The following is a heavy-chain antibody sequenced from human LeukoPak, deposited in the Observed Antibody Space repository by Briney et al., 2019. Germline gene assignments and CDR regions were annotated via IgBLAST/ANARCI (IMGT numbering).Heavy chain of an antibody. Sequence: GAPLRLSCAASGFTFSRYAMSWVRQAPGKGREWVSDISGSGGSAYYADSVKGRFTISRDNSKHTLHLQMNSLRAEDTAVYYCAKEMLGELLPISWDYWGQGTLVTVSS. V-gene: IGHV3-23*01. CDR2: ISGSGGSA. J-gene: IGHJ4*02. D-gene: IGHD1-26*01. CDR3: AKEMLGELLPISWDY. CDR1: GFTFSRYA.